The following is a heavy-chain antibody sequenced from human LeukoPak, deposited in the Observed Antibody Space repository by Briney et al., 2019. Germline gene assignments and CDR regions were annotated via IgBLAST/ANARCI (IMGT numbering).Heavy chain of an antibody. CDR1: GFSLSTYW. D-gene: IGHD5-12*01. V-gene: IGHV3-7*01. CDR3: ARDKWIFEY. Sequence: PGGSLRLSCAASGFSLSTYWMTWVRQAPGKGLEWVANIKEDGSEKFYVDSVKGRFTISRDNAKRSLSLQMNSLRAEDTAVYYCARDKWIFEYWGQGTLVTVSS. J-gene: IGHJ4*02. CDR2: IKEDGSEK.